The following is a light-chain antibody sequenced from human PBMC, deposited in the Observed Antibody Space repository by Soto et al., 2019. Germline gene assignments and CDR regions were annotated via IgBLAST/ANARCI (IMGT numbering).Light chain of an antibody. V-gene: IGLV1-40*01. CDR2: GNS. CDR1: SSNIGAGYD. CDR3: QSYDSSLSGSGV. Sequence: QSALTQPPSVSGAPGQRVTISCTGSSSNIGAGYDVHWYQQLPGTAPKLLIYGNSNRPTGVPDRFSGCKSGTSASLAITGLQAEDEADYYCQSYDSSLSGSGVFGGGTKLTVL. J-gene: IGLJ2*01.